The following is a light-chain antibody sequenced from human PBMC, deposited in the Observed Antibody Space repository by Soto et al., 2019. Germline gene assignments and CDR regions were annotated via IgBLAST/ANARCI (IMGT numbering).Light chain of an antibody. Sequence: DIQMTQSPSTLSASVGDRVTITCRASQSISSWLAWYQQKPGKAPKLLIYKASSLERRVPSRFSGSGSGTEFTLTISSLQPDDFATYYCQQYNSYPYTFGQGTKLEIK. CDR2: KAS. CDR1: QSISSW. V-gene: IGKV1-5*03. CDR3: QQYNSYPYT. J-gene: IGKJ2*01.